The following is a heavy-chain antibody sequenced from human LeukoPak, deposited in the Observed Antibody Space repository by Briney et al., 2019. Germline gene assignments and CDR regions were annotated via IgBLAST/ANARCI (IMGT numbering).Heavy chain of an antibody. CDR2: VSGPGGTT. CDR1: GFSFSTYV. J-gene: IGHJ4*02. Sequence: GGSLRLSCAASGFSFSTYVMSWVRQAPGEGLEWVSAVSGPGGTTVYADSVRGRFTISRDNSKNMLYLQMDYLRVEDTAVYYCATRHREVRHFDSWGRGTLVTVSS. V-gene: IGHV3-23*01. D-gene: IGHD3-10*01. CDR3: ATRHREVRHFDS.